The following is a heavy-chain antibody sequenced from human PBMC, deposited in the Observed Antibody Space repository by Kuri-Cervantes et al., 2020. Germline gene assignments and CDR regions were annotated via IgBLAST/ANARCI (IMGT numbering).Heavy chain of an antibody. CDR2: INHSGST. CDR1: GGSFSGYY. J-gene: IGHJ6*03. Sequence: SETLSLTCAVYGGSFSGYYWSWIRQPPGKGLEWIGEINHSGSTNYNPSLKSRVTISVDKSKNQFSLKLSSVTAADTAVYYCARGVEYSSSSFYYYYYYMDVWGKGTTVTVSS. V-gene: IGHV4-34*01. CDR3: ARGVEYSSSSFYYYYYYMDV. D-gene: IGHD6-6*01.